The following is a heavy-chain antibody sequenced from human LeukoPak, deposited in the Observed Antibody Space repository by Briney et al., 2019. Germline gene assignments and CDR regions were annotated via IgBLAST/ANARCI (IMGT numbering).Heavy chain of an antibody. CDR2: IYSGGST. J-gene: IGHJ4*02. CDR1: GGSISSSSYY. CDR3: ASGSSGWYS. Sequence: ETLSLTCTVSGGSISSSSYYWGWIRQPPGKGLEWVSVIYSGGSTYYADSVKGRFTISGDNSKNTLYLQMNSLRAEDTAVYYCASGSSGWYSWGQGTLVTVSS. D-gene: IGHD6-19*01. V-gene: IGHV3-66*02.